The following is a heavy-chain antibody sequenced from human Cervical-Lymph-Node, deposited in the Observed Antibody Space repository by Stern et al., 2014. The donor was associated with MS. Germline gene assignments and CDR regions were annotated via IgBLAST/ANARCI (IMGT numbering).Heavy chain of an antibody. CDR3: ARIYTNDGGHAFDI. CDR2: TDWDDDQ. V-gene: IGHV2-70*01. D-gene: IGHD1-1*01. J-gene: IGHJ3*02. CDR1: GFSLSTSGMC. Sequence: QVTLKESGPALVKPTQTLTLTCTFSGFSLSTSGMCVSWLRQPPGKALEWLVLTDWDDDQYYSTSLQTRITLSKDTSKNQVVLTMTNMDPVDTATYYCARIYTNDGGHAFDIWGQGTMVTVSS.